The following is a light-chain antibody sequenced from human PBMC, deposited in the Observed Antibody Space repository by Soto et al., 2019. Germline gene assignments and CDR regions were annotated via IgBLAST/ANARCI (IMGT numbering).Light chain of an antibody. Sequence: IQMTQSPSSVSASVGDRVTMTCRASQGVGGWLAWYQQKPGKVPKLLIYATSSLHSGDPSRCSGSGSGTDYTLSISSRQPEDFATYDCQQPDSLPLSVGRGTKVDIK. V-gene: IGKV1-12*01. CDR3: QQPDSLPLS. CDR1: QGVGGW. J-gene: IGKJ3*01. CDR2: ATS.